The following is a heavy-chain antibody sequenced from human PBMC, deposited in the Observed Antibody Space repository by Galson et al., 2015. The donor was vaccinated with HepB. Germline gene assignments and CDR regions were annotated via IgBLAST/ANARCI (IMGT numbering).Heavy chain of an antibody. CDR1: GYTFSTYS. J-gene: IGHJ5*02. D-gene: IGHD2-15*01. CDR3: ARGALVLGVAATQNNCFDP. CDR2: ISGYNRKT. Sequence: SVKVSCKASGYTFSTYSITWVRQAPGQGLEWMGWISGYNRKTNYAQKLQGRVAMTTDTSTSTAYMELRSLRSDDTAVYYCARGALVLGVAATQNNCFDPWGQGTLVTVSS. V-gene: IGHV1-18*01.